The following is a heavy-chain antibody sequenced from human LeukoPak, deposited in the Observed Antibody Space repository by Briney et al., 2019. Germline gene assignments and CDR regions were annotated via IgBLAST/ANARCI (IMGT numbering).Heavy chain of an antibody. J-gene: IGHJ6*03. D-gene: IGHD2-2*01. CDR1: GYTFTSYG. Sequence: ASVKVSCKASGYTFTSYGISWVRQAPGQGLEWMGWISAYNVNTNYAQKLQGRVTMTTDTSTSTAYMELRSLRSDDTAVYYCARFPVVPAARVHYYYYMDVWGKGTTVTVSS. CDR2: ISAYNVNT. V-gene: IGHV1-18*01. CDR3: ARFPVVPAARVHYYYYMDV.